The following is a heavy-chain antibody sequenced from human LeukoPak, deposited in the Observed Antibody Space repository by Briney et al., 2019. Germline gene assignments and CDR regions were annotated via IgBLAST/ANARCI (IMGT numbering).Heavy chain of an antibody. CDR1: GYTFTSYG. Sequence: ASVKVSCKASGYTFTSYGISWVRQAPGQGLEWMGGIIPIFGTANYAQKFQGRVTITADESTSTAYMELSSLRSEDTAVYYCAREQWGVSVAGTPFDYWGQGTLVTVSS. J-gene: IGHJ4*02. D-gene: IGHD6-19*01. CDR2: IIPIFGTA. CDR3: AREQWGVSVAGTPFDY. V-gene: IGHV1-69*13.